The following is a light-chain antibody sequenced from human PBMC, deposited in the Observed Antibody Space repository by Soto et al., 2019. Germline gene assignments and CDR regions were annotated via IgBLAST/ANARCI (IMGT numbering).Light chain of an antibody. J-gene: IGLJ3*02. CDR3: LLYYGGAQLWV. Sequence: QAVVTQEPSLTVSPGGTVTLTCASSTGAVTSGYYPNWFQQKPGQAPRALMYSTSNKHSWTPARFSGSLLGDKAALTLSGVQPEDEAEYYCLLYYGGAQLWVFGGGTKLTVL. CDR2: STS. CDR1: TGAVTSGYY. V-gene: IGLV7-43*01.